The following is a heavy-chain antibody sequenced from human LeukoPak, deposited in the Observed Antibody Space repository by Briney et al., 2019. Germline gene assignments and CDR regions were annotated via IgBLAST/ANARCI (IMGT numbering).Heavy chain of an antibody. CDR1: GGSFSGYY. D-gene: IGHD6-25*01. J-gene: IGHJ4*02. CDR2: IYYSGST. V-gene: IGHV4-59*01. Sequence: SETLSLTCAVYGGSFSGYYWSWIRQPPGKGLEWIGYIYYSGSTNYNPSLKSRVTISVDTSKNQFSLKLSSVTAADTAVYYCARYRGYADAGFDYWGQGTLVTVSS. CDR3: ARYRGYADAGFDY.